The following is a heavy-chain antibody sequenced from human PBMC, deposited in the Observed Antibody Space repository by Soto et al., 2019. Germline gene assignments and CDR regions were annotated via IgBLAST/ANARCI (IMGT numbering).Heavy chain of an antibody. D-gene: IGHD2-21*01. CDR2: VSSDGSIT. CDR3: AKESDYYSNSKWSFDS. CDR1: GFTFSHHG. Sequence: QVQLVESGGGAVQPGRSLRLSCAASGFTFSHHGMHWVRQAPGKGLEWLTVVSSDGSITYDADSVRGRFAISRDNSKNTLYLQMNSLRTEDTAVYYCAKESDYYSNSKWSFDSWGQGILVTVSS. J-gene: IGHJ4*02. V-gene: IGHV3-30*18.